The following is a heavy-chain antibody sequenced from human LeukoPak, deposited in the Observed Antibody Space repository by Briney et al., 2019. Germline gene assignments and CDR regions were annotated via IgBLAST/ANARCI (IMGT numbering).Heavy chain of an antibody. CDR2: TRNKANSYTT. J-gene: IGHJ3*01. Sequence: GGSLRLSCAASGFTFSDHYMDWVRQAPGKGLEWVGRTRNKANSYTTEYAASVKDRFTISRDDSKNSLYLQMNSLKTEDTAVYYCARDMSTRVTPISYAFDVWGQGTMVTVSS. CDR1: GFTFSDHY. V-gene: IGHV3-72*01. D-gene: IGHD4-23*01. CDR3: ARDMSTRVTPISYAFDV.